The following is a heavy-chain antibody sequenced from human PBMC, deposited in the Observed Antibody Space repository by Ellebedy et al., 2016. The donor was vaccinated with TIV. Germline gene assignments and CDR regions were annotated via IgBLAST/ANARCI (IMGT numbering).Heavy chain of an antibody. D-gene: IGHD1-14*01. CDR1: GYTFTTYY. Sequence: ASVKVSCXASGYTFTTYYVHWVRQAPGQGLEWMGVINTSGGSTVYAQSFQGRVTMTRDTSTNTVYMELSSLRSEDTAVYYCTRSPIGIRVLAFDVWGQGTMVTVSS. CDR3: TRSPIGIRVLAFDV. V-gene: IGHV1-46*01. CDR2: INTSGGST. J-gene: IGHJ3*01.